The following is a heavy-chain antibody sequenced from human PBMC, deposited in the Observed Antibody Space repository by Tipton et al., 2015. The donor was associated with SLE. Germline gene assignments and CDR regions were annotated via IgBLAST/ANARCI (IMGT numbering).Heavy chain of an antibody. V-gene: IGHV4-34*01. CDR1: GGSFSGYY. J-gene: IGHJ6*02. Sequence: TLSLTCAVYGGSFSGYYWSWIRQPPGKGLEWIGSIYHSGSTYYNPSLKSRVTISVDTSKNQFSLKLSSVTAADTAVYYCASSGIRDYYYGMDVWGQGTTVTVSS. CDR2: IYHSGST. CDR3: ASSGIRDYYYGMDV. D-gene: IGHD2-21*01.